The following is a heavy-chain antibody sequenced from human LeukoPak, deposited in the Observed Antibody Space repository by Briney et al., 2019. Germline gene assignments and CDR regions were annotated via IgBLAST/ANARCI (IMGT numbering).Heavy chain of an antibody. CDR1: GFTFSSYS. J-gene: IGHJ4*02. V-gene: IGHV3-66*01. Sequence: GGSLRLSCAASGFTFSSYSMSWVRQAPGKGLEWVSVIYSGGSTYYADSVKGRFTISRDNSKNTLYLQMNSLRAEDTAVYYCARGAMVKYWGQGTLVTVSS. CDR2: IYSGGST. D-gene: IGHD5-18*01. CDR3: ARGAMVKY.